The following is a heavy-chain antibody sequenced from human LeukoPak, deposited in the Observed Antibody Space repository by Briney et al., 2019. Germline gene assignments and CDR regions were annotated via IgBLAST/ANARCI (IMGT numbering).Heavy chain of an antibody. D-gene: IGHD5-18*01. V-gene: IGHV1-69*13. CDR1: GGTFSSYA. J-gene: IGHJ4*02. CDR2: IIPIFGTA. CDR3: ARGYSYHFDY. Sequence: ASVKVSCKASGGTFSSYAISWVRQAPGQGLEWMGGIIPIFGTANYAQKFQGRVTITADESTSTAYMELRSLRSDDTAVYYCARGYSYHFDYWGQGTLVTVSS.